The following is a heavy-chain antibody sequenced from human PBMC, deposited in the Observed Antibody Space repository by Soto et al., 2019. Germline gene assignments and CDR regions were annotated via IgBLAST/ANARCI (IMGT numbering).Heavy chain of an antibody. CDR1: GYTFTSYA. J-gene: IGHJ6*02. V-gene: IGHV1-3*01. D-gene: IGHD6-13*01. CDR2: INAGNGNT. Sequence: ASVKVSCKASGYTFTSYAMHWVRQAPGQRLEWMGWINAGNGNTKYSQKFQGRVTITRDTSASTAYMELSSLRSEDTAVYYCARDRGDSSSWPYYYYYYGVDVWGQGTTVTVSS. CDR3: ARDRGDSSSWPYYYYYYGVDV.